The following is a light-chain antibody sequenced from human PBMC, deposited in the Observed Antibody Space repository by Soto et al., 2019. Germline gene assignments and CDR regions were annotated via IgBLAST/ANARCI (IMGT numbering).Light chain of an antibody. CDR1: SSDVGTQIY. Sequence: QSALTQPASVSGSPGQSITISCTGSSSDVGTQIYVSWYQQHPDKAPKLMIYEVSDRPSGVSNRFSGSKSGNTASLTISGVQAEDEADYYCLSYTSSYTVVFGGGTKLTVL. CDR2: EVS. CDR3: LSYTSSYTVV. J-gene: IGLJ2*01. V-gene: IGLV2-14*01.